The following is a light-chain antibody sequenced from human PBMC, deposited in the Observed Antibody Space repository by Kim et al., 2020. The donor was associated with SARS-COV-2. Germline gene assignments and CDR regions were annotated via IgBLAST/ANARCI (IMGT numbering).Light chain of an antibody. CDR2: QDS. Sequence: SVYPGQTASITCSGDKLGDKYACWYQQKPGQSPVRVIYQDSKRPSGIPERFSGSNSGNTATLTISGTQAMDEADYYCQAWDSSTGVVGGGTQLTVL. CDR1: KLGDKY. CDR3: QAWDSSTGV. J-gene: IGLJ3*02. V-gene: IGLV3-1*01.